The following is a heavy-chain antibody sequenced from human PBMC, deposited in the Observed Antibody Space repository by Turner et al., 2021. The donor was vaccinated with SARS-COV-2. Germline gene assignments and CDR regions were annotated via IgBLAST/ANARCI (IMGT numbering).Heavy chain of an antibody. CDR1: GFTFSSYA. CDR2: ISYDGSNK. J-gene: IGHJ6*02. CDR3: AGIQSYDRSDYYGMDV. V-gene: IGHV3-30-3*01. D-gene: IGHD3-22*01. Sequence: QVQLVESGGGVVQPGRSLRLSRAASGFTFSSYAMNWVRQAPGKGLEWVAVISYDGSNKYYADSVKGRFTISRDNSKNTLYLQMNSLRAEDTAVYYCAGIQSYDRSDYYGMDVWGQGTTVTVSS.